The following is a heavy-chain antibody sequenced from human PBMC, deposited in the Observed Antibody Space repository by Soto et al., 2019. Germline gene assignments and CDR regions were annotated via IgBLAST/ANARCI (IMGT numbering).Heavy chain of an antibody. CDR2: ISDDGSNK. CDR1: GFTFSSYA. J-gene: IGHJ4*02. Sequence: QVQRVDSGGGVFQPGRSLRLSCAAAGFTFSSYAMHWVRQASGKGLEWVAVISDDGSNKYYADSVKGRFTISRDNSKNTLYLQMNSLRAEDTAVYYCAREWELQYFDYWGQGTLVTVSS. D-gene: IGHD1-26*01. V-gene: IGHV3-30-3*01. CDR3: AREWELQYFDY.